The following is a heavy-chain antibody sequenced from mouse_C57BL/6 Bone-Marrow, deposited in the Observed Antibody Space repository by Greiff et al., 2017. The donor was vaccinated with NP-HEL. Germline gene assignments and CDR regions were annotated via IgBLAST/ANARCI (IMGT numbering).Heavy chain of an antibody. V-gene: IGHV1-66*01. CDR3: ARNYGSSFYAMDY. CDR2: IYPGSGNT. CDR1: GYSFTSYY. Sequence: QVQLQQSGPELVKPGASVKISCKASGYSFTSYYIHWVKQRPGQGLEWIGWIYPGSGNTKYNEKFKGKATLTADTSSSTAYMQLSSLTSEDSAVYDCARNYGSSFYAMDYWGQGTSVTVSS. D-gene: IGHD1-1*01. J-gene: IGHJ4*01.